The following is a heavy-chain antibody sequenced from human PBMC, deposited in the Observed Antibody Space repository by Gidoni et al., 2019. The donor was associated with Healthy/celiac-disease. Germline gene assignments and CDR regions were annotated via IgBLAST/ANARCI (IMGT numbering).Heavy chain of an antibody. CDR3: ARDPGDEYSSNPEYYFDY. J-gene: IGHJ4*02. Sequence: EVQLVESGGGLVQPGGSLSLSCAASGFTFGSYSMTWVRQAPGKGLEWVSYISSSSSTIYYADSVKGRFTISRDNAKNSLYLQMNSLRDEDTAVYYCARDPGDEYSSNPEYYFDYWGQGTLVTVSS. CDR1: GFTFGSYS. V-gene: IGHV3-48*02. CDR2: ISSSSSTI. D-gene: IGHD6-6*01.